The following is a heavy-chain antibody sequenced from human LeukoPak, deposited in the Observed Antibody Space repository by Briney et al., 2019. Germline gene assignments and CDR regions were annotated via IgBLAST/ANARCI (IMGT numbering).Heavy chain of an antibody. CDR3: ARDPGYESWSPFWGGMDV. Sequence: GGSLRLSCAASGFTFSSSWMHWVRQAPGKGLVWVSRITRDGSSTTYADSVKGRFTTSRDNAKNTMYLQMDSLRDDDTAVYYCARDPGYESWSPFWGGMDVWGNGTTVIVSS. V-gene: IGHV3-74*01. D-gene: IGHD3-16*01. CDR1: GFTFSSSW. J-gene: IGHJ6*04. CDR2: ITRDGSST.